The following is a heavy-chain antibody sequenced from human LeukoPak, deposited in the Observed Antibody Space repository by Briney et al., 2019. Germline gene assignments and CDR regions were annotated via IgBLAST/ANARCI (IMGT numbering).Heavy chain of an antibody. CDR1: GYSFTSYW. Sequence: GESLQISCQGSGYSFTSYWIGWERQMPGKGLVWMGIIYPSDSDTRYRPSLQGQVTISADKSTSTAYLQWTSLKASDTAMYYCARISSDYYQIDYWGQGTPVTVSS. V-gene: IGHV5-51*01. D-gene: IGHD3-22*01. CDR3: ARISSDYYQIDY. J-gene: IGHJ4*02. CDR2: IYPSDSDT.